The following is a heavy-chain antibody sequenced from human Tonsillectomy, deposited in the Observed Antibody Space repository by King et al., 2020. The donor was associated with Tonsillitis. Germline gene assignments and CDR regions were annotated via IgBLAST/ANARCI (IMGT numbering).Heavy chain of an antibody. CDR3: ARDRLWFGVMDF. D-gene: IGHD3-10*01. Sequence: QLVQSGGGVVQPGRSLRLSCAASGFTFNTYCMHWVRQAPGKGLEWVAGINHDGSNKYYAGSVKGRFIISRDNSKNTLVLQMNSLGAEDTAGYYCARDRLWFGVMDFWGQGTLLSVSS. CDR1: GFTFNTYC. J-gene: IGHJ4*02. V-gene: IGHV3-30*19. CDR2: INHDGSNK.